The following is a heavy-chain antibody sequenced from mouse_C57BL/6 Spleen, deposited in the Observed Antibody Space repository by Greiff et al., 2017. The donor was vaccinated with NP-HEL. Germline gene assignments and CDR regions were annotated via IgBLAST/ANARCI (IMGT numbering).Heavy chain of an antibody. CDR1: GFTFSSYA. D-gene: IGHD2-4*01. V-gene: IGHV5-9-1*02. Sequence: EVKVVESGEGLVKPGGSLKLSCAVSGFTFSSYAMSWVRQTPEKRLEWVAYISSGGDYIYYADTVKGRFTISRDNARNTLYLQMSSLKSEDTAMYYCTRDYDGYAMDYWGQGTSVTVSS. CDR2: ISSGGDYI. J-gene: IGHJ4*01. CDR3: TRDYDGYAMDY.